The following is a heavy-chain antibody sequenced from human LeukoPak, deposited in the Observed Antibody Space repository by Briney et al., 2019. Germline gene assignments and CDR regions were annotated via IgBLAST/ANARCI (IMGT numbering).Heavy chain of an antibody. CDR2: IKQDGSER. J-gene: IGHJ6*02. CDR1: GFTFSYYW. Sequence: GSLRLSCAASGFTFSYYWMSWVRQAPGKGLEWVANIKQDGSERFYVDSVKGRFTTSRDNAKNSLFLEMNSLRAEDTAVYYCARDSGFQYYSGMDVWGQGTTVTVSS. D-gene: IGHD1-26*01. V-gene: IGHV3-7*01. CDR3: ARDSGFQYYSGMDV.